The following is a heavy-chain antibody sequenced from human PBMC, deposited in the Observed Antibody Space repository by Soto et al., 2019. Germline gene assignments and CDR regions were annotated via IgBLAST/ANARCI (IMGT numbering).Heavy chain of an antibody. CDR3: ATDPVAGMEVDY. Sequence: SVKVSCKASGGTFSSYTISWVRQAPGQGLEWMGRIIPILGIANYAQKFQGRVTITADKSTSTAYMELSSLRSEDTAVYYCATDPVAGMEVDYWGQGTLVTVSS. CDR2: IIPILGIA. D-gene: IGHD6-19*01. V-gene: IGHV1-69*04. J-gene: IGHJ4*02. CDR1: GGTFSSYT.